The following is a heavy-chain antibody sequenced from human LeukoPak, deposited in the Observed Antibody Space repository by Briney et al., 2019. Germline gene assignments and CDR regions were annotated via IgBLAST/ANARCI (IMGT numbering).Heavy chain of an antibody. J-gene: IGHJ6*03. Sequence: ASVKVSCKASGYTFTGYYMHWVRQAPGQGLEWMGRINPNSGGTNYAQKFQGRVTMTRDTSISTAYMELSRLRSDDTAVYNWARDFADIVVVPAAHQVYYYYMDVWGKGTTVTVSS. D-gene: IGHD2-2*01. CDR2: INPNSGGT. CDR3: ARDFADIVVVPAAHQVYYYYMDV. CDR1: GYTFTGYY. V-gene: IGHV1-2*06.